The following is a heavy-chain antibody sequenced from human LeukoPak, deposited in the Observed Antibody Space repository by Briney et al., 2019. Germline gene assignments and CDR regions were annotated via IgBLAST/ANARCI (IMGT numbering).Heavy chain of an antibody. D-gene: IGHD2-2*01. V-gene: IGHV4-34*01. J-gene: IGHJ5*02. Sequence: SETLSLTCAVYGGSFSSYYWSWIRQPPGKGLEWIGEINHSGSTNYNPSLKSRVTISVDTSKNQFSLKLSSVTAADTAVYYCARGYIVVVPAATNWFDPWGQGTLVTVSS. CDR3: ARGYIVVVPAATNWFDP. CDR2: INHSGST. CDR1: GGSFSSYY.